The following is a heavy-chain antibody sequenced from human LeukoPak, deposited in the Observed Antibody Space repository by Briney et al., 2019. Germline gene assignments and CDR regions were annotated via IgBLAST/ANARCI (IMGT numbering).Heavy chain of an antibody. V-gene: IGHV3-30*18. D-gene: IGHD6-6*01. CDR2: ISSDGNNK. J-gene: IGHJ4*02. CDR1: GFSFSTYG. CDR3: AKRASSYFDY. Sequence: PGGSLRLSSAASGFSFSTYGMHWVRQAPGKGLEWMAVISSDGNNKYYADSVKGRFTISRDNSMSTLYLQMNSLSTEDTAVYYCAKRASSYFDYWGQGTLVTVSS.